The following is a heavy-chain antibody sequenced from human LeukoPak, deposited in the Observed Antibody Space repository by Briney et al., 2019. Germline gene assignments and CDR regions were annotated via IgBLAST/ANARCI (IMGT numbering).Heavy chain of an antibody. Sequence: GGSLRLSCAASGFTFSSYAMSWVRQAPGKGLEWVSAISGSGGSTYYADSVKGRFTISRDNSKNTLYLQVNSLRAEDTAVYYCAKGGYYGGDYAPFDYWGQGTLVTVSS. CDR2: ISGSGGST. V-gene: IGHV3-23*01. CDR3: AKGGYYGGDYAPFDY. J-gene: IGHJ4*02. D-gene: IGHD4-23*01. CDR1: GFTFSSYA.